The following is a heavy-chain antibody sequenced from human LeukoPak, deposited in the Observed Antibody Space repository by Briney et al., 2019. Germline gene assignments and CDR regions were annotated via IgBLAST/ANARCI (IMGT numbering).Heavy chain of an antibody. CDR1: GFTFSNAW. CDR3: TTDFVYPLEWLFFADY. CDR2: IKSKTDGGTA. V-gene: IGHV3-15*01. Sequence: PGGTLRLSCAASGFTFSNAWMSWARQAPGKGLEWVGRIKSKTDGGTADYAAPVKGRFTISRDDSKNTLYLQMNSLKTEDTAVYYCTTDFVYPLEWLFFADYWGQGTLVTVSS. D-gene: IGHD3-3*01. J-gene: IGHJ4*02.